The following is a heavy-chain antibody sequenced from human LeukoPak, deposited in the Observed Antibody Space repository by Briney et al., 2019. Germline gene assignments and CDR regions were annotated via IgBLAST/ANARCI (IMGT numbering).Heavy chain of an antibody. CDR1: GFTFSSFA. CDR2: IGSSGGTT. Sequence: PGRSLRLSCAASGFTFSSFAMTWVRQAPGKGLEWVSSIGSSGGTTYYAGSVKGRFTISRDNSKNTLYLQMNSLRAEDTAVYFCASLAAAAGTGNWGQGILVTVSS. J-gene: IGHJ4*02. CDR3: ASLAAAAGTGN. D-gene: IGHD6-13*01. V-gene: IGHV3-23*01.